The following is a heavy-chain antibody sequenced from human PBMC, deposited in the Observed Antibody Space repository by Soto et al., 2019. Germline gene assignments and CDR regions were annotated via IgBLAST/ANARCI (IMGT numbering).Heavy chain of an antibody. CDR1: GGTFSSYA. CDR2: IILIFGTA. D-gene: IGHD3-3*01. J-gene: IGHJ6*02. V-gene: IGHV1-69*12. Sequence: QVQLVQSGAEVKKPGSSVKVSCKASGGTFSSYAISWVRQAPGQGLEWMGGIILIFGTANYAQKFQGRVTITADESTSAAYMELSRLRSEDTAVYYCARDYDCWSGPGPYYYYGMDVWGQGTTVTVSS. CDR3: ARDYDCWSGPGPYYYYGMDV.